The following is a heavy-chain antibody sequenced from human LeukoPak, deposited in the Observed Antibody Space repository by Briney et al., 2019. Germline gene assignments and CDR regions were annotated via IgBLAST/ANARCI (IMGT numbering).Heavy chain of an antibody. D-gene: IGHD1-14*01. CDR2: INPNSGGA. Sequence: GASVKVSCTASGYTFTGYYMHWVRQAPGQGLEWMGWINPNSGGANYAQKFQGWVTMTRDTSISTAYMELSRLRSDDTAVYYCARGLTFIYYFDYWGQGALVTVSS. CDR1: GYTFTGYY. J-gene: IGHJ4*02. V-gene: IGHV1-2*04. CDR3: ARGLTFIYYFDY.